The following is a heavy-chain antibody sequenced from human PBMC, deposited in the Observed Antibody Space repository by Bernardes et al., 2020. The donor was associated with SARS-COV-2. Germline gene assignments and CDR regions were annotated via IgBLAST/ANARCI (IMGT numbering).Heavy chain of an antibody. CDR1: GYTFTSYG. CDR2: ISGYNGDI. Sequence: ASVKVSCKASGYTFTSYGIAWLRQAPGQGLEWMGWISGYNGDINYAQELQGRVSMTTDTSTATAYMELRSLRSDDTAMYYCAREWDLLGVDYFDYWGQGTLVTVSS. CDR3: AREWDLLGVDYFDY. J-gene: IGHJ4*02. D-gene: IGHD1-26*01. V-gene: IGHV1-18*01.